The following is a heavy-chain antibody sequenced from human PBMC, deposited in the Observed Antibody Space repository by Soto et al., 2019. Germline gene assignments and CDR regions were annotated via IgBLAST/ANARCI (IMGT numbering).Heavy chain of an antibody. D-gene: IGHD3-16*02. Sequence: QVQLQESGPGLVKPSETLSLTCTISGGSISTYYWSWIRQPPGKGLEWIGYIHYSGSANYNPSLVSRATMSVDTSKNQYSLKLSSVTAADTAVYFCARGKIVGPWGQGTLVTVSS. J-gene: IGHJ1*01. CDR1: GGSISTYY. CDR2: IHYSGSA. V-gene: IGHV4-59*01. CDR3: ARGKIVGP.